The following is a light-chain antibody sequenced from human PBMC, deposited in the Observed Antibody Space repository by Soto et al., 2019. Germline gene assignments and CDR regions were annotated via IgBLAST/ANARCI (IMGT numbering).Light chain of an antibody. V-gene: IGKV3-20*01. CDR3: QQYGSSLLT. Sequence: EILLTQSPVTLSLSPGERATLSCRASQSVSSSDLAWYQQKPGQAPRLLIYGASSRATGIPDRFSGSGSGTDFTLTISRLEPEDFAVYYCQQYGSSLLTLGGGTKVDIK. CDR2: GAS. J-gene: IGKJ4*01. CDR1: QSVSSSD.